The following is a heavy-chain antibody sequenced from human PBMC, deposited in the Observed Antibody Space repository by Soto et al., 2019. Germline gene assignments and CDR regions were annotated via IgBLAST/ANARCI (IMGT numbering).Heavy chain of an antibody. J-gene: IGHJ4*02. V-gene: IGHV3-15*07. CDR3: TTRSGIPYYYDSSGTYSGGDY. Sequence: GGSLRLSCAASGFTFSNAWMNWVRQAPGKGLEWVGRIKSKTDGGTTDYAAPVKGRFTISRDDSKNTLYLQMNSLKTEDPAVYYCTTRSGIPYYYDSSGTYSGGDYWGQGTLVTVSS. CDR2: IKSKTDGGTT. D-gene: IGHD3-22*01. CDR1: GFTFSNAW.